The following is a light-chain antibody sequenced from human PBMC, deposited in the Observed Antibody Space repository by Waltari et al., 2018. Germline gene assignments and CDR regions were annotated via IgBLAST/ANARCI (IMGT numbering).Light chain of an antibody. Sequence: QSALTHPTSVSGSPGQSITISCTGTTSDVGNYTRVSWSQQTPGKAPKLRIYAVSKRPSGVSVRFSGSKSGDMASLTISGRQPEDEAEYFCSSYAGSSKGVFGGGTKVTVL. V-gene: IGLV2-23*02. CDR3: SSYAGSSKGV. CDR1: TSDVGNYTR. J-gene: IGLJ2*01. CDR2: AVS.